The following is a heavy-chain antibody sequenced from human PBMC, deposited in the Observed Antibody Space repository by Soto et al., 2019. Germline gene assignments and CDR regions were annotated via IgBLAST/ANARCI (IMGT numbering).Heavy chain of an antibody. D-gene: IGHD5-18*01. CDR1: GFTFSSYG. CDR3: ARGRLDTYGYDDAFDI. CDR2: MSYNGSNT. J-gene: IGHJ3*02. Sequence: PGGSLRLSCAASGFTFSSYGMHWVRQAPGKGLEWVGLMSYNGSNTFYADSVKGRFTISRDNPKNSLYLQMNSLRAEDTAVYYCARGRLDTYGYDDAFDIWGQGTMVTVSS. V-gene: IGHV3-30*03.